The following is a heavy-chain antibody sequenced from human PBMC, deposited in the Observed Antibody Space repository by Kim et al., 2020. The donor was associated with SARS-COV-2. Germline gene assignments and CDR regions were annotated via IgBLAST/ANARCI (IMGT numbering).Heavy chain of an antibody. CDR2: IYYSGST. CDR1: GGSISSSSYY. CDR3: ATRKWLRGAFDI. Sequence: SETLSLTCTVSGGSISSSSYYWGWIRQPQGKGLEWIGNIYYSGSTYNNPSLKSRVTISVDTSKNQFSLRLSSVTAADTAVYYCATRKWLRGAFDIWGQGT. D-gene: IGHD5-12*01. J-gene: IGHJ3*02. V-gene: IGHV4-39*01.